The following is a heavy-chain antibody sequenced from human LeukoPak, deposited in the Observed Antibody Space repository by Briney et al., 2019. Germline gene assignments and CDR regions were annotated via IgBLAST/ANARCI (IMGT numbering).Heavy chain of an antibody. D-gene: IGHD2-15*01. Sequence: GGSLRLSCAASGFTFSSYSMNWVRQAPGKGLEWVSYISSSSSTIYYADSVKGRFTISRDNSKNTLYLQMNSLRAEDTAVYYCAREVVVVAATNDAFDIWGQGTMVTVSS. CDR1: GFTFSSYS. J-gene: IGHJ3*02. CDR2: ISSSSSTI. V-gene: IGHV3-48*01. CDR3: AREVVVVAATNDAFDI.